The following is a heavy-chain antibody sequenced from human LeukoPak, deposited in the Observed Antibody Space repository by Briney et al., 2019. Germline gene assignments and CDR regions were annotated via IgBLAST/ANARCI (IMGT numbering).Heavy chain of an antibody. V-gene: IGHV3-21*04. CDR1: GFTFSSYS. CDR2: ISSSSSYI. J-gene: IGHJ5*02. CDR3: ARDLGQYYDTSDNWFDP. Sequence: GGSLRLSCAASGFTFSSYSLNWVRQAPGKGLEWVSSISSSSSYIYYADSVKGRFTISRDNAKNTLNLQMNSLRAEDTAVYYCARDLGQYYDTSDNWFDPWGQGTLVTVSS. D-gene: IGHD3-22*01.